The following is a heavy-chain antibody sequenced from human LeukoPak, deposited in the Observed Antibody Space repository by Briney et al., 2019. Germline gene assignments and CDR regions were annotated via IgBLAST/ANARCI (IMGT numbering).Heavy chain of an antibody. V-gene: IGHV1-2*02. CDR1: GYTFTGYY. CDR2: INPNSGGT. Sequence: EASVRVSCKASGYTFTGYYMHWVRQAPGQGLEWMGWINPNSGGTNYAQKFQGRVTMTRDTSISTAYMELSRLRSDDTAVYYCAREGYSSSSGFDYWGQGTLVTASS. J-gene: IGHJ4*02. D-gene: IGHD6-6*01. CDR3: AREGYSSSSGFDY.